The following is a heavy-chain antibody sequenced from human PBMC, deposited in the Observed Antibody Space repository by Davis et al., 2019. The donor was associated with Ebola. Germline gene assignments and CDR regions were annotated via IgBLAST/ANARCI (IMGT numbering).Heavy chain of an antibody. J-gene: IGHJ3*02. CDR3: ARVHYDFWSGYYTGAFDI. D-gene: IGHD3-3*01. Sequence: GESLKISCAASGFTFSSYSMNWVRQAPGKGLEWVSSISSSSSYIYYADSVKGRFTISRDNAKNSLYLQMNSLRAEDTAVYYCARVHYDFWSGYYTGAFDIWGQGTMVTVSS. CDR2: ISSSSSYI. V-gene: IGHV3-21*01. CDR1: GFTFSSYS.